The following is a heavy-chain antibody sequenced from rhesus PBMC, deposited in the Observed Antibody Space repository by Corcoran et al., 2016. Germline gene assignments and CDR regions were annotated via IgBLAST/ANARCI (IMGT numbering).Heavy chain of an antibody. CDR3: SREFDWKSDQGVY. CDR2: GDPEEGES. V-gene: IGHV1-111*02. D-gene: IGHD1-26*01. J-gene: IGHJ4*01. CDR1: GHTFTDHY. Sequence: EVQLVQSGAEVKKPGATVKISCKASGHTFTDHYLRGVRQRPGKGLEWVGGGDPEEGESNYPQKFQDRATSTADISTATAYMKLSSLTSEDMAVYYCSREFDWKSDQGVYWGQGVLVTVSS.